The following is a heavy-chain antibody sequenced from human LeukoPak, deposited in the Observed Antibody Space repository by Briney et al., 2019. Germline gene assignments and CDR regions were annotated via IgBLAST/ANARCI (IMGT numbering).Heavy chain of an antibody. V-gene: IGHV4-31*03. CDR2: IYHSGRS. CDR3: ARDQVECTGGTCQSRVGFDF. J-gene: IGHJ4*02. CDR1: GDSISNGVKY. Sequence: SETLSLTCTVSGDSISNGVKYWSWIRQHPGRGLEWIGYIYHSGRSYYNPSLKSRITMSVDTSKNQFSLDLSSVTAADTAVYYCARDQVECTGGTCQSRVGFDFWGQGTLVTVSS. D-gene: IGHD2-8*02.